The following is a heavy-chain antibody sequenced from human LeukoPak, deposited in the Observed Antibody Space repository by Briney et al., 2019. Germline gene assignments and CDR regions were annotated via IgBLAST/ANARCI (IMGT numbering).Heavy chain of an antibody. D-gene: IGHD3-22*01. J-gene: IGHJ4*02. CDR1: GFTVSSNY. V-gene: IGHV3-53*05. CDR3: ASSKDYYDSSGFARTLDY. Sequence: PGGSLRLSCAGSGFTVSSNYMSWVRQAPGKGLEWVSIIWSGGDTYYADSVKGRFTISRDNAKNMLYVQMNSLRSEDTAVYYCASSKDYYDSSGFARTLDYWGQGTLVTVSS. CDR2: IWSGGDT.